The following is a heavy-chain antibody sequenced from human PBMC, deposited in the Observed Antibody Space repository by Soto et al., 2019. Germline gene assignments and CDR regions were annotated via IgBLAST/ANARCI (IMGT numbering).Heavy chain of an antibody. D-gene: IGHD6-19*01. V-gene: IGHV4-39*01. Sequence: SETLSLTCTVSGGSISGSSYYWGWIRQPPGKGLEWIGAIYYTGRTYYKPSLKSRVIISVDTSKNQFSLKLNSVSAADTAVYYCASGGEGSIAVAGWGQGTLVTVSS. CDR2: IYYTGRT. CDR3: ASGGEGSIAVAG. J-gene: IGHJ4*02. CDR1: GGSISGSSYY.